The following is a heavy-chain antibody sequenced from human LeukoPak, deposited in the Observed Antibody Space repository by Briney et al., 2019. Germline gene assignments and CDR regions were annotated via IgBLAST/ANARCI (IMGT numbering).Heavy chain of an antibody. J-gene: IGHJ6*04. V-gene: IGHV4-31*03. Sequence: PSETLSLTCTVSGGSISSGGYYWSWIRQHPGKGLEWIAYIYYSGTTYYNPSLKSRVTISVDTSKNQFSLKLSSVTAADTAVYYCARDGYCSSTSYCYGMDVWGKGTTVTVSS. CDR1: GGSISSGGYY. D-gene: IGHD2-2*03. CDR2: IYYSGTT. CDR3: ARDGYCSSTSYCYGMDV.